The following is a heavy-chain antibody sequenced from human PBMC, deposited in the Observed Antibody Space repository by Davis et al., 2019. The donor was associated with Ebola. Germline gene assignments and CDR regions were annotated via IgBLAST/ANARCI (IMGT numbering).Heavy chain of an antibody. CDR3: ARGGGGYSGTWFDP. CDR1: GYTFNTYG. Sequence: ASVKVSCKASGYTFNTYGINWVRQAPGQGLEWMGWISASNGNTNYAQKVQARVTMTTDTSTNTAYMELRSLRSDDTAIYYCARGGGGYSGTWFDPWGQGTLVTVSS. D-gene: IGHD2-15*01. J-gene: IGHJ5*02. CDR2: ISASNGNT. V-gene: IGHV1-18*04.